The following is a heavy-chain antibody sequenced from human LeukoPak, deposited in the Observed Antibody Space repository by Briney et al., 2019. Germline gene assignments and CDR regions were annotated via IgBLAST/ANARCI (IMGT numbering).Heavy chain of an antibody. CDR3: ARDAGYYYDSSGYYYGRGWFDP. D-gene: IGHD3-22*01. Sequence: GGSLRLSCAASGFTFSSYAMSWVRQAPGKGLEWVSAISGSGGSTYYADSVKGRFTISRDNSKNTLYLQMNSLRSEDTAVYYCARDAGYYYDSSGYYYGRGWFDPWGQGTLVTVSS. CDR1: GFTFSSYA. CDR2: ISGSGGST. J-gene: IGHJ5*02. V-gene: IGHV3-23*01.